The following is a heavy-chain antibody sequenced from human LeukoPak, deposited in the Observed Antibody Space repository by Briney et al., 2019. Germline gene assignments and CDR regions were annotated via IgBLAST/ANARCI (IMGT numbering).Heavy chain of an antibody. CDR1: GFTFSNAW. CDR2: IKSKTNAGTT. Sequence: GGSLRLSCAASGFTFSNAWVSWVRQAPGKGLEWVGRIKSKTNAGTTDYAAPVKGSFTIPRDDSKNTLYLQMNSLKTEDTAVYYCTTEPSIAAAGGDAFDIWGQGTMVTVSS. J-gene: IGHJ3*02. V-gene: IGHV3-15*01. CDR3: TTEPSIAAAGGDAFDI. D-gene: IGHD6-13*01.